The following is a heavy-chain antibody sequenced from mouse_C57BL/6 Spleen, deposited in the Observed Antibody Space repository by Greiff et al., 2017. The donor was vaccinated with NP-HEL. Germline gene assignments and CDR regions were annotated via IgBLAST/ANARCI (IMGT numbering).Heavy chain of an antibody. CDR2: INYDGSST. CDR1: GFTFSDYY. J-gene: IGHJ4*01. CDR3: ARERAYYSNYESAMDY. V-gene: IGHV5-16*01. D-gene: IGHD2-5*01. Sequence: EVTLMASEGGLVQPGSSMKLSCTASGFTFSDYYMAWVRQVPEKGLEWVANINYDGSSTYYLDSLKSRFIISRDNAKNILYLQMSSLKSEDTATYYCARERAYYSNYESAMDYWGQGTSVTVSS.